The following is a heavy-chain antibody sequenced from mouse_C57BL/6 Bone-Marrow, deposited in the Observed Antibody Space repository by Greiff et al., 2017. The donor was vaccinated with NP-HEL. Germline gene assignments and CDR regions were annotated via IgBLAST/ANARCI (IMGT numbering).Heavy chain of an antibody. V-gene: IGHV7-1*01. CDR3: ARDAYYGSSYVWYFDV. J-gene: IGHJ1*03. Sequence: EVKLVESGGGLVQSGRSLRLSCATSGFTFSDFYMEWVRQAPGKGLEWIAASRSKANDYTTEYSASVKGRFIVSRDTYQSILYLQMNALRAEDTAIYYCARDAYYGSSYVWYFDVWGTGTTVTVSS. D-gene: IGHD1-1*01. CDR1: GFTFSDFY. CDR2: SRSKANDYTT.